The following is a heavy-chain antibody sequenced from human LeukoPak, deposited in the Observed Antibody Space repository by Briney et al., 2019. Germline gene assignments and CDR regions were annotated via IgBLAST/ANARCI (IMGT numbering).Heavy chain of an antibody. CDR3: AVAGARYSDTGGLYAFDF. D-gene: IGHD2-8*02. CDR2: IYYSGGP. CDR1: GASISSGSYF. J-gene: IGHJ3*01. Sequence: SETLSLTCTVSGASISSGSYFWGWIRQPPGKGLEWIGTIYYSGGPYYNPSLKSRVTISVDASKNQFSLRLNSVTAADTAVYYCAVAGARYSDTGGLYAFDFWGRGTMVTVSS. V-gene: IGHV4-39*01.